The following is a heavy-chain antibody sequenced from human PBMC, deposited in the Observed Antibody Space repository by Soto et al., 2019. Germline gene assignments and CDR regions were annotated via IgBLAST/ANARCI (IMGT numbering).Heavy chain of an antibody. CDR2: ISGSGDST. J-gene: IGHJ5*02. CDR1: GFTFSSYA. Sequence: GGSLRLSCAASGFTFSSYAMSWVRQAPGKGLEWVSAISGSGDSTYYADSVKGRFTIPRDTSKNTLFLQMNSLRAEDTAVYYCAKSASMSASGTPLSWGQGTLVTVSS. V-gene: IGHV3-23*01. CDR3: AKSASMSASGTPLS. D-gene: IGHD6-13*01.